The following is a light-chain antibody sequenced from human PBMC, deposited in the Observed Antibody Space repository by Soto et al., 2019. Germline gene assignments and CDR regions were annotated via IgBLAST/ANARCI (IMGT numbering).Light chain of an antibody. CDR3: QQQDDWPRT. CDR1: QSVSSK. CDR2: GAS. Sequence: EIVLTQSPGTLSVSPGEIATLSCRASQSVSSKLAWYQQKPGQAPRLLFYGASTGATGIPARLSGSGSETEVSLSASSRRSEEFGVYYCQQQDDWPRTFGQGTKVEIK. V-gene: IGKV3-15*01. J-gene: IGKJ1*01.